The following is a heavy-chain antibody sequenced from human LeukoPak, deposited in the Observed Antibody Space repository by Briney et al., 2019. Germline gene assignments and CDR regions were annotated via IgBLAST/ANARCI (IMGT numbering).Heavy chain of an antibody. V-gene: IGHV1-46*01. CDR2: INPSGGST. CDR3: AREGRLGTGGWYYFDD. D-gene: IGHD2-8*02. Sequence: ASVKVSCKASGYTFTSYYMHWVRQAPGQGLEWMGIINPSGGSTSYAQKFQGRVTMTRDMSTSTVYMELSSLRSEDTAVYYCAREGRLGTGGWYYFDDWGQGTLVTVSS. J-gene: IGHJ4*02. CDR1: GYTFTSYY.